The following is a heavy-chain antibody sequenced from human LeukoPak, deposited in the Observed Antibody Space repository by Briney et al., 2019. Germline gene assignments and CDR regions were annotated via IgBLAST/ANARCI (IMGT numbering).Heavy chain of an antibody. CDR1: GGTFSSYA. Sequence: GSSVKVSCKASGGTFSSYAISWVLQAPGQGLEWMGGIIPIFGTANYAQKFQGRVTITADESTSTAYMELSSLRSEDTAVYYCARGGCSSTSCYYSEYYYYMDVWGKGTTVTVSS. D-gene: IGHD2-2*01. CDR2: IIPIFGTA. V-gene: IGHV1-69*01. J-gene: IGHJ6*03. CDR3: ARGGCSSTSCYYSEYYYYMDV.